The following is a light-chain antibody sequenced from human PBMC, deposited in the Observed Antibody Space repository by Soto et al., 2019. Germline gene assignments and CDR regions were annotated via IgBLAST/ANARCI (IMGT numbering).Light chain of an antibody. Sequence: QSVLTQPASVSGSPGQSITIYCTGTSGDVGGYKFVSWYQQHPGKAPKLIIYDVTKRPSGVPDRFSGSKSGNTASLTVSGLQEEDEADYHCSSYAGTYNVIFGGGTKLTVL. V-gene: IGLV2-8*01. CDR1: SGDVGGYKF. CDR2: DVT. CDR3: SSYAGTYNVI. J-gene: IGLJ2*01.